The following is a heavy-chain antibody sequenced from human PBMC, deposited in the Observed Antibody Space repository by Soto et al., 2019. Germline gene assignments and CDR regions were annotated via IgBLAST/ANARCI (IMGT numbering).Heavy chain of an antibody. CDR3: ARDLWGYCGADCYPLDV. V-gene: IGHV4-59*01. CDR1: GGSISSYY. Sequence: QVRLQESGPGLVKPSETLSLTCTVSGGSISSYYWSWIRQPPGKGLEWIGYMYNTGSTIYNPSLKGRVAIAVNTSKNHFSLKLNSVTAADTAVYYCARDLWGYCGADCYPLDVWGQGTTVTVSS. J-gene: IGHJ6*02. D-gene: IGHD2-21*02. CDR2: MYNTGST.